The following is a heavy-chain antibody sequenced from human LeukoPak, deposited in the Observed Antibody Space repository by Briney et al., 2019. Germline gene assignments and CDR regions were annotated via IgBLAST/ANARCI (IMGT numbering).Heavy chain of an antibody. Sequence: SEPLSLTCTVSGGSMSSYHWRWIRQPAERALEWSGRIYTSGSTNYNPALKSRVTMSVYTSKNQFSLKLRSVSAADTAVYYCARGSRVDVDYWGQGTLVTVSS. CDR1: GGSMSSYH. CDR3: ARGSRVDVDY. V-gene: IGHV4-4*07. CDR2: IYTSGST. D-gene: IGHD6-13*01. J-gene: IGHJ4*02.